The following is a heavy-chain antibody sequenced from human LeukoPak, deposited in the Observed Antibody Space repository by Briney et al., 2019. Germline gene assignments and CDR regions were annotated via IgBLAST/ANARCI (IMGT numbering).Heavy chain of an antibody. CDR2: INPNSGGT. Sequence: EASVKVSCKASGYTFTGYYMHWVRQAPGQGLEWMGWINPNSGGTNYAQKFQGRVSMTRDTSISTAYMELSRLRSDDTAVYYCAREREGDSSSAVELDXXXQGTLVTVSS. CDR1: GYTFTGYY. J-gene: IGHJ4*02. CDR3: AREREGDSSSAVELDX. V-gene: IGHV1-2*02. D-gene: IGHD6-6*01.